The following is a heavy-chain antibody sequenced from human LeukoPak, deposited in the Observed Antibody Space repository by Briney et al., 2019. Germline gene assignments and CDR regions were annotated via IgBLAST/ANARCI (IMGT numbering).Heavy chain of an antibody. CDR3: AMDIVATTIDY. J-gene: IGHJ4*02. CDR2: IIPILGIA. V-gene: IGHV1-69*04. Sequence: SVKVSCKASGGTFSSYAISWVRQAPGQGLEWMGRIIPILGIANYAQKFQGRVTITADKSTSTAYMELSSLRSEDTAVYYCAMDIVATTIDYWGQGTLVTVSS. D-gene: IGHD5-12*01. CDR1: GGTFSSYA.